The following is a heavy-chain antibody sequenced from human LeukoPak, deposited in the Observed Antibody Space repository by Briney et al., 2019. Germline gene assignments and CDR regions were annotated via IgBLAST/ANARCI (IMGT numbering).Heavy chain of an antibody. CDR2: IY. Sequence: GESLKISCKGSGYSFTTYWIGWVRQMPGKGLEWMGIIYSPSFQGQVTISADKSISTAYLQWSSLKASDTAMYYCARRRDYYYYMDVWGKGTTVTVSS. V-gene: IGHV5-51*01. CDR3: ARRRDYYYYMDV. J-gene: IGHJ6*03. CDR1: GYSFTTYW.